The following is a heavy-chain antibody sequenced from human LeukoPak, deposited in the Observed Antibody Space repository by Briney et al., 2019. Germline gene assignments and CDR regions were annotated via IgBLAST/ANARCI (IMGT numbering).Heavy chain of an antibody. V-gene: IGHV3-66*01. CDR3: AKVRGYSGSYYWFDY. Sequence: GGSLRLSCAASGFTVSSNYMSWVRQAPGKGLEWVSVIYSGGSTYYADSVKGRFTISRDNSKNTLYLQMNSLRAEDTAVYYCAKVRGYSGSYYWFDYWGQGTLVTVSS. CDR2: IYSGGST. D-gene: IGHD1-26*01. CDR1: GFTVSSNY. J-gene: IGHJ4*02.